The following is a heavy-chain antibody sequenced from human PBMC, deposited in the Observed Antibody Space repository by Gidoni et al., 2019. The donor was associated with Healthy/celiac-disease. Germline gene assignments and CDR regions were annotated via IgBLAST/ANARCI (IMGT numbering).Heavy chain of an antibody. V-gene: IGHV1-18*01. D-gene: IGHD3-10*01. CDR3: ARDYFTMVRGVKRDGMDV. J-gene: IGHJ6*02. CDR1: GYTFTSYG. Sequence: QVQLVQSGAEVKKPGASVKVSCKASGYTFTSYGISWVRQAPGQGLEWMGWISAYNGNTNYAQKLQGRVTMTTDTSTSTAYMELRSLRSDDTAVYYCARDYFTMVRGVKRDGMDVWGQGTTVTVSS. CDR2: ISAYNGNT.